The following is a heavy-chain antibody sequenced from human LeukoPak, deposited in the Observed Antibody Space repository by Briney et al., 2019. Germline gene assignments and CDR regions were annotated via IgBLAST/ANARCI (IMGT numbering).Heavy chain of an antibody. CDR2: INHSGST. Sequence: KPSETLSLTCGVYGGSFNNNYWSWIRQPPGKGLEWIGEINHSGSTNYDPSLKSRVTISVDKSKNQFSLKLSSVTAADTAVYYCAPYGSGFSIDDYGGQGTLVTVSS. CDR3: APYGSGFSIDDY. J-gene: IGHJ4*02. V-gene: IGHV4-34*01. D-gene: IGHD3-10*01. CDR1: GGSFNNNY.